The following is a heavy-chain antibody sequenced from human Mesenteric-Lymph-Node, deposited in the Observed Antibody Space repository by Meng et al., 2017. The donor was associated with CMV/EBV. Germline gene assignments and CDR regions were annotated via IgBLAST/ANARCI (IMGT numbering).Heavy chain of an antibody. V-gene: IGHV3-11*04. CDR1: GFTFSDYY. J-gene: IGHJ4*02. CDR3: TKEVSGNSGGGY. Sequence: CAVSGFTFSDYYMNWIRQAPGKGLEWVSFISSSGTTIKYADSVKGRFTISRDNAKNSLYLQMNSLRAEDTAVYYCTKEVSGNSGGGYWGQGTLVTVSS. CDR2: ISSSGTTI. D-gene: IGHD4-23*01.